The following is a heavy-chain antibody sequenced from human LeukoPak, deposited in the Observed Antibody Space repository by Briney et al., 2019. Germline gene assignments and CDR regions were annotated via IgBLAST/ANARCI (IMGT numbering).Heavy chain of an antibody. Sequence: GASVKVSCKASGYTFTGYYMHWVRQAPGQGLEWMGWINPNSGGTNYAQKFQGRVTMTRDTSISTAYMELSRLRSDDTAVYFCAREAKAWELLSAHFYSYYMDVWGKGATVTVSS. V-gene: IGHV1-2*02. J-gene: IGHJ6*03. CDR3: AREAKAWELLSAHFYSYYMDV. CDR1: GYTFTGYY. D-gene: IGHD1-26*01. CDR2: INPNSGGT.